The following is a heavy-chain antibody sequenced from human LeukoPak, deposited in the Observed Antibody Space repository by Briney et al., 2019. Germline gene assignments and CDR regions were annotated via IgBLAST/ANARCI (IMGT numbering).Heavy chain of an antibody. Sequence: ASVKVSCKPCGYNFPYYIHWVRPAPGRGLEWMGWIDPNSGATISAHTFQGRLSMTKDTSFTTVYMELNTLKSDDTAVYYCARDNYGRLDYWGQGSLVTVSS. D-gene: IGHD4-17*01. CDR1: GYNFPYY. CDR3: ARDNYGRLDY. J-gene: IGHJ4*02. CDR2: IDPNSGAT. V-gene: IGHV1-2*02.